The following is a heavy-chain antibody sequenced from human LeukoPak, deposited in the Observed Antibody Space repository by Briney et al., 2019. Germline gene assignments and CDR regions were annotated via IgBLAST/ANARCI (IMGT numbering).Heavy chain of an antibody. Sequence: ASVKVSCKASGYTFTSYGISWVRQAPGQGLEWMGWINPNSGGTNYAQKFQGRVTMTRDTSISTAYMELSRLRSDDTAVYYCARTRKNNWNPLDYWGQGTLVTVSS. V-gene: IGHV1-2*02. CDR1: GYTFTSYG. CDR3: ARTRKNNWNPLDY. J-gene: IGHJ4*02. D-gene: IGHD1-1*01. CDR2: INPNSGGT.